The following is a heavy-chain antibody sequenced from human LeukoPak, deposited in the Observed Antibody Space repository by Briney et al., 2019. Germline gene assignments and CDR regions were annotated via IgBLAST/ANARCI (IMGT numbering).Heavy chain of an antibody. D-gene: IGHD3-22*01. CDR2: ISGSGGST. V-gene: IGHV3-23*01. CDR3: AKDVSSGYRYFDY. CDR1: GFTFTRFW. J-gene: IGHJ4*02. Sequence: GGSLRLSCAGSGFTFTRFWMHWVRQAPGKGLEWVSGISGSGGSTYYADSVKGRFTISRDNSKNTLYLQMNSLRAEDTAVYYCAKDVSSGYRYFDYWGQGTLVTVSS.